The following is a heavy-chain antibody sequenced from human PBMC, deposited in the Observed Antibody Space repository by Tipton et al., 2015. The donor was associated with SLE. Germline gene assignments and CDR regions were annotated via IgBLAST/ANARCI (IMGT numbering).Heavy chain of an antibody. V-gene: IGHV3-30*02. CDR3: AKFSGDPDTDY. Sequence: SLRLSCAASGFPFSLYTMNWVRQVPGKGLEWVAFIRSDGSKKYYADSVKGRFTISRDNFKNVLFLQMSNLRSEDTAVYYCAKFSGDPDTDYWGQGTLVSVSS. D-gene: IGHD3-10*01. J-gene: IGHJ4*02. CDR2: IRSDGSKK. CDR1: GFPFSLYT.